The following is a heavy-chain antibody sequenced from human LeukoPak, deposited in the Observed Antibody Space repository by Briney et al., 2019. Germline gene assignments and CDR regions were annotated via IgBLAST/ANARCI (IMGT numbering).Heavy chain of an antibody. CDR3: ARDRFGGDYEVDY. V-gene: IGHV3-30-3*01. D-gene: IGHD4-17*01. CDR1: GFTFSSYA. CDR2: ISYDGSNK. Sequence: GGSLRLSCAASGFTFSSYAMHWVRQAPGKGLEWVAVISYDGSNKYYADSVKGRFTISRDNSKNTLYLQMNSLRAEDTAVYYCARDRFGGDYEVDYWGQGTLVTVSS. J-gene: IGHJ4*02.